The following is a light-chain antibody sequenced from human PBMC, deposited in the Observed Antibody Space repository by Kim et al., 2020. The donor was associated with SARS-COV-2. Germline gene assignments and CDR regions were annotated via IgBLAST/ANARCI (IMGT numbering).Light chain of an antibody. CDR1: QSVSTD. Sequence: PGERATLACRAGQSVSTDLAWYQQKSGQAPRLLIYGASTRATGIPARFSGSGSGTEFTLTISGLQSEDLAVYYCQQYKNWPPITFGQGTRLEIK. CDR2: GAS. J-gene: IGKJ5*01. V-gene: IGKV3D-15*01. CDR3: QQYKNWPPIT.